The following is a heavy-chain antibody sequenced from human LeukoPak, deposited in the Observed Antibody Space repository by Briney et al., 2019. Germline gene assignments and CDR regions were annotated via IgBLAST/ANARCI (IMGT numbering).Heavy chain of an antibody. J-gene: IGHJ5*02. CDR1: GGSFSGYY. V-gene: IGHV4-34*01. CDR2: INHSGST. CDR3: ARPPSSSWYRGDNWFDP. Sequence: NPSETLSLTCAVYGGSFSGYYWSWIRQPPGKGLEWSGEINHSGSTNYNPSLKSRVTISVDTSKNQFSLKLSSVPAADTAVYYCARPPSSSWYRGDNWFDPWGQGTLVTVSS. D-gene: IGHD6-13*01.